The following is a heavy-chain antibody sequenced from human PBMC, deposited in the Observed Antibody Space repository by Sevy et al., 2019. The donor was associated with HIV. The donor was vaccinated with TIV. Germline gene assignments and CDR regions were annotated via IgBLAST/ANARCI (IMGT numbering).Heavy chain of an antibody. Sequence: GGSLRLSCAASGFTFSSYGMHWVRQAPGKGLEWVAVISYDGSNKYYADSVKGRFTISRDNSKNTLYLQMNSLRAEDTAVYYCAKDSGVTMDREQGLGDYWGQGTLVTVSS. CDR2: ISYDGSNK. CDR1: GFTFSSYG. CDR3: AKDSGVTMDREQGLGDY. V-gene: IGHV3-30*18. J-gene: IGHJ4*02. D-gene: IGHD3-10*01.